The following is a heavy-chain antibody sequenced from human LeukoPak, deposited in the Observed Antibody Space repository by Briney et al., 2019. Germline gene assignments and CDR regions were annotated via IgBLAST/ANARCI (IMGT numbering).Heavy chain of an antibody. Sequence: ASVKVSCKAPGGSFSNYAVNWVRQAPGQGLEWMGRIIPILGIANYAQKFQGRVTITADKSTSTAYMELSSLRSEDTAVYYCARGRDTTVTTDYWGQGTLVTVSS. J-gene: IGHJ4*02. D-gene: IGHD4-17*01. CDR3: ARGRDTTVTTDY. CDR1: GGSFSNYA. V-gene: IGHV1-69*04. CDR2: IIPILGIA.